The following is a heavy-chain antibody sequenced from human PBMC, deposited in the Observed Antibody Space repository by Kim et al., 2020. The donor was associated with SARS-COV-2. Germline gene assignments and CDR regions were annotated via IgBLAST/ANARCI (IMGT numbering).Heavy chain of an antibody. J-gene: IGHJ4*02. V-gene: IGHV1-18*01. Sequence: ASVKVSCKASGYTFTSYGISWVRQAPGQGLEWMGWISAYNGNTNYAQKLQGRVTMTTDTSTSTAYMELRSLRSDDTAVYYCARHPGGDYYDSLNGRGRVAGNFDYWGQGTLVTVSS. D-gene: IGHD3-22*01. CDR2: ISAYNGNT. CDR3: ARHPGGDYYDSLNGRGRVAGNFDY. CDR1: GYTFTSYG.